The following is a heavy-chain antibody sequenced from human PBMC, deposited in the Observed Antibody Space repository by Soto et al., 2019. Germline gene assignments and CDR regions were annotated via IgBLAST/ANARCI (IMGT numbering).Heavy chain of an antibody. V-gene: IGHV3-23*01. Sequence: PGGSLRLSCAASGFTFIKYAMSWVRQAPGKGLEWVSAVSGSGGTTYYADSVKGRFTISRDNSKNTLYLQMHTLRAEDTAVYSCAKSVRTAVDLDAFDIWGQGTMVTVSS. CDR2: VSGSGGTT. J-gene: IGHJ3*02. CDR3: AKSVRTAVDLDAFDI. D-gene: IGHD2-21*02. CDR1: GFTFIKYA.